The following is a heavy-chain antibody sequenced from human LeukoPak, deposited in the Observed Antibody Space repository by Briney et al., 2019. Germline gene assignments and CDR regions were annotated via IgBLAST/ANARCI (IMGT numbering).Heavy chain of an antibody. V-gene: IGHV3-53*01. CDR1: GFTVTNNY. Sequence: GGSLRLSCVASGFTVTNNYMSWVRQAPGKGLEWVSVSYSGGSTHYADSVKGRFSISRDNSKNTLYLQMNSPRAEDTAVYYCARDRGAAAGDWGQGTLVTVSS. CDR3: ARDRGAAAGD. D-gene: IGHD6-13*01. J-gene: IGHJ4*02. CDR2: SYSGGST.